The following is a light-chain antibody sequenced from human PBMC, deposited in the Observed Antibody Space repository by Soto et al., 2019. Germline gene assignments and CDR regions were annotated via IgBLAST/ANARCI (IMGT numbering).Light chain of an antibody. J-gene: IGKJ2*01. Sequence: EIVMTQSPLSLPVTPGEPASISCRSSQSLLHSNGYTYLDWYLQKPGQSPQLLIYLGSNRASGVPDRLSGSGSGTDFTLKISRVEAEDVGVYYCMQALQTPYTFCQGTKLEIK. CDR2: LGS. CDR1: QSLLHSNGYTY. V-gene: IGKV2-28*01. CDR3: MQALQTPYT.